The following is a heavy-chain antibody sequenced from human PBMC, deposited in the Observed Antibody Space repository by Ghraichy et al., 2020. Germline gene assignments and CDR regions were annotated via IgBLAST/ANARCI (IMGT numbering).Heavy chain of an antibody. CDR3: ARIGLERRKTYYYYYGMDV. Sequence: SETLSLTCAVYGGSFSGYYWSWIRQPPGKGLEWIGEINHSGSTNYNPSLKSRVTISVDTSKNQFSLKLSSVTAADTAVYYCARIGLERRKTYYYYYGMDVWGQGTTVTVSS. D-gene: IGHD1-1*01. V-gene: IGHV4-34*01. CDR1: GGSFSGYY. J-gene: IGHJ6*02. CDR2: INHSGST.